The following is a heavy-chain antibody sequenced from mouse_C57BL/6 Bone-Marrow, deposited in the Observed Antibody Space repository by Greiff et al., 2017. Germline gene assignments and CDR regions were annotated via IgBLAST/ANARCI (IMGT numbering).Heavy chain of an antibody. Sequence: QVQLQQSGAELMKPGASVKLSCKATGYTFTGYWIEWVKQRPGHGLEWIGEILPGSGSTNYNEKFKGKATFTADTSYNTAYMQLSSLTTEDSAIYYCANELIYYYGSSYFYWYFDVWGTGTTVTVSS. V-gene: IGHV1-9*01. CDR2: ILPGSGST. D-gene: IGHD1-1*01. J-gene: IGHJ1*03. CDR3: ANELIYYYGSSYFYWYFDV. CDR1: GYTFTGYW.